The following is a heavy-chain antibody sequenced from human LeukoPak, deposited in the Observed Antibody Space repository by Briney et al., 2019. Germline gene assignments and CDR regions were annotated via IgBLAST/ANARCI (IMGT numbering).Heavy chain of an antibody. CDR2: INDGGST. D-gene: IGHD3-10*01. CDR1: DGSLTKHQ. V-gene: IGHV4-34*01. CDR3: ARVLNPWFGEFAFDY. Sequence: SETLSLTCAVYDGSLTKHQWSWIRQPPGKGLEWIGAINDGGSTNYNPSLKSRLTISIDTSKNQISLKLTSVTAADTAVYYCARVLNPWFGEFAFDYWGQGTLVTVSS. J-gene: IGHJ4*02.